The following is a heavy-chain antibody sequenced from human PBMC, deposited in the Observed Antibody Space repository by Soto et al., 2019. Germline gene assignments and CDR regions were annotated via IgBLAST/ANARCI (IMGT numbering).Heavy chain of an antibody. CDR1: GFPFTSSA. V-gene: IGHV1-58*01. Sequence: QMQLVQSGPEGKKPGTSVKVSCKASGFPFTSSAVQWVRQALGQRLEWIGWIVVGSGNTKYAQKFQERVTITRDMSTSTAYMELSSLRSEDTAVYYCEADPAFQITMIVVGEGAFDPLGQGTLVTVSS. D-gene: IGHD3-22*01. CDR3: EADPAFQITMIVVGEGAFDP. J-gene: IGHJ5*02. CDR2: IVVGSGNT.